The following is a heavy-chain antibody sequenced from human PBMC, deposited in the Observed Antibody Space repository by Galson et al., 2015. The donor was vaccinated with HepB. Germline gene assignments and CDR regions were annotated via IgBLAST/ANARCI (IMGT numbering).Heavy chain of an antibody. CDR3: ARDGTYYGYYFDY. V-gene: IGHV1-69*06. J-gene: IGHJ4*02. Sequence: SVKVSCKAAGRFFSAYGISWVRQAPGQGLEWMGGIIAVSGTTHYAQKFQGRVTITADKSTSTVYMELSSLRSEDTAVYYCARDGTYYGYYFDYWGQGTLVTVSS. CDR2: IIAVSGTT. CDR1: GRFFSAYG. D-gene: IGHD3-10*01.